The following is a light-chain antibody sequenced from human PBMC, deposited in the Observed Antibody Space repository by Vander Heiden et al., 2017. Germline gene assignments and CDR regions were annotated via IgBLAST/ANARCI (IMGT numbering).Light chain of an antibody. Sequence: QSVLTQPLSASGTPGQPATIACSGSSTNIGPNTVDWYQQRRPGMAPKLLINNSYQRPAGVPDRFAGSKSGTSASLTISGLQSEDEADYYCAAWDDSLKGVLFGGGTMLTVL. J-gene: IGLJ2*01. V-gene: IGLV1-44*01. CDR3: AAWDDSLKGVL. CDR1: STNIGPNT. CDR2: NSY.